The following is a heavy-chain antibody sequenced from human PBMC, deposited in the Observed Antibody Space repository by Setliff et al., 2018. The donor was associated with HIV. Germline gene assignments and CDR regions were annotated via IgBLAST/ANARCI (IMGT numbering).Heavy chain of an antibody. V-gene: IGHV4-4*07. CDR2: INSTGSS. J-gene: IGHJ4*02. D-gene: IGHD3-3*01. CDR3: VRGGGEHYSLFSVYYTTWGDF. CDR1: GGSINKYY. Sequence: SETLSLTCTVSGGSINKYYWSWVRQSAGGGLEWVGSINSTGSSNYNPSLKSRVTMSVDTAKNQFSLNLTSVTAADTATYYCVRGGGEHYSLFSVYYTTWGDFWGQGTLVTVSS.